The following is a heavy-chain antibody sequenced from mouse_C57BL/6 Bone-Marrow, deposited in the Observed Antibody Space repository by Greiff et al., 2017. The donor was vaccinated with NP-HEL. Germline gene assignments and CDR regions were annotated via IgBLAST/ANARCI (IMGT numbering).Heavy chain of an antibody. CDR1: GYTFTSYT. CDR2: INPSSGYT. Sequence: QVQLQQSGAELARPGASVKMSCKASGYTFTSYTMHWVKQRPGQGLEWIGYINPSSGYTKYNQKFKDKATLTADKSSSTAYMQLSSLTSEDSAFYYCARGGYGWFAYWGQGTLVTVSA. J-gene: IGHJ3*01. D-gene: IGHD2-2*01. V-gene: IGHV1-4*01. CDR3: ARGGYGWFAY.